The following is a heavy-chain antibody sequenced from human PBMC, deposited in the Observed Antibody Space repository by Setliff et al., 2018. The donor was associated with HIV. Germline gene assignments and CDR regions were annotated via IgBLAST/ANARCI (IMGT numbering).Heavy chain of an antibody. Sequence: ASVKVSCKASGYIFTNYGISWVRQAPGQGLEWMGWITGYNGNTNYAEKFQGRVTMTIDTSTSTAYLELRSLRSDDTAVYYCARVGPESLPYTWDDETDTFDIWGQGTMVTVSS. V-gene: IGHV1-18*01. J-gene: IGHJ3*02. CDR2: ITGYNGNT. CDR3: ARVGPESLPYTWDDETDTFDI. D-gene: IGHD1-1*01. CDR1: GYIFTNYG.